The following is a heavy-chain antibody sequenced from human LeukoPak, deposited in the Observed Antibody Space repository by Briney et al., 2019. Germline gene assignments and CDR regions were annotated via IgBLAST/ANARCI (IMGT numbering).Heavy chain of an antibody. J-gene: IGHJ4*02. CDR3: ARDPPAVSINAYA. Sequence: PGGSLRLSCAASGFTVGNNYMNWVRQAPGKGLEWVSLIFSHGETSYADSVKGRFTISRDNSKNTLYLQMNGLRVEDTAVYYCARDPPAVSINAYAWGQGTLSPSPQ. D-gene: IGHD2-21*01. CDR2: IFSHGET. V-gene: IGHV3-66*01. CDR1: GFTVGNNY.